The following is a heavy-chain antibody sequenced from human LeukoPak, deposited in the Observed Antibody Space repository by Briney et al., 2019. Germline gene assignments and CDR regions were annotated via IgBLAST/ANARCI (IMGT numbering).Heavy chain of an antibody. V-gene: IGHV3-21*05. Sequence: GGSLRLSCAASGFTLSTFSMNWVRQAPGKGLEWVSYISSSSYTNYADSVKGRFTISRDNSKNTLYLQMSSLRAEDTAVYYCVKDHTIASPTYYFDYWGQGTLVTVSS. CDR3: VKDHTIASPTYYFDY. CDR1: GFTLSTFS. J-gene: IGHJ4*02. CDR2: ISSSSYT. D-gene: IGHD6-13*01.